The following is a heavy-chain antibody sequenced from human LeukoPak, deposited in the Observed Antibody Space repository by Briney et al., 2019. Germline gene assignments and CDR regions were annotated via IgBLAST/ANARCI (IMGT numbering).Heavy chain of an antibody. V-gene: IGHV4-34*01. J-gene: IGHJ4*02. CDR3: ARRDYYDSSGFGN. Sequence: SETLSLTCAVYGGSFSGYYWSWIRQPPGKGLVWIGEINHSGSTNYNPSLKSRVTISVDTSKNQFSLKLSSVTAADTAVYYCARRDYYDSSGFGNWGQGTLVTVSS. CDR1: GGSFSGYY. CDR2: INHSGST. D-gene: IGHD3-22*01.